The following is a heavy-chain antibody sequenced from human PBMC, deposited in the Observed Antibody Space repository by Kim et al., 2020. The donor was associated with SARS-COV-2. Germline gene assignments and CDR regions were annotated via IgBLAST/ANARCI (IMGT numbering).Heavy chain of an antibody. D-gene: IGHD2-8*01. Sequence: GGSLRLSCAASGFNFNIYSMNWVRQAPGRGLEWVSYITSSSSTIYYADSVKGRFTISRDNAKNSLDLQMNSPRDEDTAVYYCTRGLQWAFDFWGQGSLVTVSS. CDR1: GFNFNIYS. CDR2: ITSSSSTI. V-gene: IGHV3-48*02. CDR3: TRGLQWAFDF. J-gene: IGHJ4*02.